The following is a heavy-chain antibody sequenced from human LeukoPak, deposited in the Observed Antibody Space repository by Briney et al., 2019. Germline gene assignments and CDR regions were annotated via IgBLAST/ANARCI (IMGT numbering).Heavy chain of an antibody. CDR3: ARHGLRGCTGGRCFTSFYYYGMDV. J-gene: IGHJ6*02. CDR1: GYSFSDYW. CDR2: FFPGDFDI. Sequence: GESLKIPFTGSGYSFSDYWIGWVRQIPGKGLELLGIFFPGDFDIKYSPSFQGQVTISADRSINTAYLQWSSLKASDSAKYYCARHGLRGCTGGRCFTSFYYYGMDVWGLGATVTVSS. D-gene: IGHD2-8*02. V-gene: IGHV5-51*01.